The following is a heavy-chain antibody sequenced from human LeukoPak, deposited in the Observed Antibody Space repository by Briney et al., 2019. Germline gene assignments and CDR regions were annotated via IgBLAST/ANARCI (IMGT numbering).Heavy chain of an antibody. CDR2: VSGSGDRT. J-gene: IGHJ4*02. CDR1: GFTFSSYA. Sequence: GGSLRLSCAASGFTFSSYAMSWVRQAPGGGLEWVSSVSGSGDRTFYPDSVKGRFTISRGNSKNTLYLQMNSLRAEDTAIYYCAKRPSSLAAREFDCWGQGTLVTVSS. CDR3: AKRPSSLAAREFDC. D-gene: IGHD6-6*01. V-gene: IGHV3-23*01.